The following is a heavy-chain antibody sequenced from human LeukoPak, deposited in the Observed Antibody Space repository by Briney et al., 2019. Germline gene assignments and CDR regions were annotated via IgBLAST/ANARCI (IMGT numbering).Heavy chain of an antibody. D-gene: IGHD6-13*01. CDR2: IYYSGST. J-gene: IGHJ4*02. CDR1: GGSTSSYY. V-gene: IGHV4-59*01. CDR3: ARGPYSSSWFIDY. Sequence: PSETLSLTCTVSGGSTSSYYWSWIRQPPGKGLEWIGYIYYSGSTNYNPSLKSRVTISVDTSKNQFSLKLSSVTAADTAVYYCARGPYSSSWFIDYWGQGTLVTVSS.